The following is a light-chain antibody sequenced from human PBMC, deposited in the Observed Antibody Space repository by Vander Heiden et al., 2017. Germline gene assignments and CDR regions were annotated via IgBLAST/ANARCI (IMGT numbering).Light chain of an antibody. Sequence: EIVRTHSPRARPVTPGEPASISCRSSQSLLHSNGYNYLDWSLQKPGQSPQLLIYFRSNRASGVPDRFSGSGSGTDFTLKISTVEAEDVGVYCFMQALQAPRTFGQGTKLEIK. V-gene: IGKV2-28*01. J-gene: IGKJ2*01. CDR2: FRS. CDR3: MQALQAPRT. CDR1: QSLLHSNGYNY.